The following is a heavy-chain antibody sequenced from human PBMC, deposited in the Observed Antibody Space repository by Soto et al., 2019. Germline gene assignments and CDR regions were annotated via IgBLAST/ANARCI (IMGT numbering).Heavy chain of an antibody. CDR3: TTNLNLDTGLHY. V-gene: IGHV3-73*02. J-gene: IGHJ4*02. CDR1: GFTLSGSA. CDR2: IQIKANNYAT. D-gene: IGHD5-18*01. Sequence: EVQLVESGGDLVQPGGSLKLSCAASGFTLSGSAMHWVRHASGKGLEWVGRIQIKANNYATAYAASVKGRFTITRDDLKNTAYLQMNSLKTEDTAVYYCTTNLNLDTGLHYWGQGTLVTVSS.